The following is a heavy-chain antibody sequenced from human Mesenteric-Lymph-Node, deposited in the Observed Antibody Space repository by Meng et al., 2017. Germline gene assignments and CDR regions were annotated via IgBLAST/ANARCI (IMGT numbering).Heavy chain of an antibody. Sequence: GGSLRLSCAASGFTFSSYAMSWVRQAPGKGLEWVSAISGSGGSTYYADSVKGRFTISRDNSKNTLYLQMNSLRTEDTAVYYCARGDHGSGSYYDSFDIWGQGTMVTVSS. CDR1: GFTFSSYA. J-gene: IGHJ3*02. V-gene: IGHV3-23*01. D-gene: IGHD3-10*01. CDR3: ARGDHGSGSYYDSFDI. CDR2: ISGSGGST.